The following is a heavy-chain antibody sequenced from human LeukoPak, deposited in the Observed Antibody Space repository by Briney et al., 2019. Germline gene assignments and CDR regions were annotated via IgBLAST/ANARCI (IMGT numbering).Heavy chain of an antibody. V-gene: IGHV1-2*02. CDR3: ARDWSGYSGYERYNWFDP. J-gene: IGHJ5*02. CDR2: INPNSGGT. D-gene: IGHD5-12*01. CDR1: GYTFTGYY. Sequence: GASVKVSCKASGYTFTGYYMHWERQAPGQGLEWMGWINPNSGGTNYAQKFQGRVTMTRDTSISTAYMELSRLRSDDTAVYYCARDWSGYSGYERYNWFDPWGQGTLVTVSS.